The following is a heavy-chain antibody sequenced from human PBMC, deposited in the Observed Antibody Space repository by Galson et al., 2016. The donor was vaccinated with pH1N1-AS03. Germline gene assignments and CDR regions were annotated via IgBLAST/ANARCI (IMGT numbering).Heavy chain of an antibody. CDR3: ARHSSPTILSYHFDY. V-gene: IGHV5-51*01. D-gene: IGHD2-2*01. CDR1: GYLFTNYW. J-gene: IGHJ4*02. CDR2: FYPSDSDA. Sequence: QSGAEVKQPGESLRISCKTSGYLFTNYWIGWVRQMPGKGLEWMGIFYPSDSDARYSPSFHGQVTFSADKSTATAYLQWSTPKAADTAIYYCARHSSPTILSYHFDYWGRGTLVTVSS.